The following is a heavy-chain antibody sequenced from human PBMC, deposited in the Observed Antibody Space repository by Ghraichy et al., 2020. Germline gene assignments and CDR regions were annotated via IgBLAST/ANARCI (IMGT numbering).Heavy chain of an antibody. J-gene: IGHJ3*02. V-gene: IGHV4-59*08. CDR1: GGSISSYY. Sequence: SETLSLTCTVSGGSISSYYWSWIRQPPGKGLEWIGYIYYSGSTNYNPSLKSRVTISVDTSKNQFSLKLSSVTAADTAVYYCARAIVVVPAAMRDPEAFDIWGQGTMVTVSS. D-gene: IGHD2-2*01. CDR3: ARAIVVVPAAMRDPEAFDI. CDR2: IYYSGST.